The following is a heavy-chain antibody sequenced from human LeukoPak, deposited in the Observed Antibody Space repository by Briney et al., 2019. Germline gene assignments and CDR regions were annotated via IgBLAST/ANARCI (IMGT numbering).Heavy chain of an antibody. CDR2: INPNSGAT. J-gene: IGHJ4*02. V-gene: IGHV1-2*02. CDR3: AREAIAVAGLDY. CDR1: GYTFTGYY. Sequence: ASVKVSCKASGYTFTGYYMHWVRQAPGQGLEWMGWINPNSGATNYVEKFQGRVTMTRDTSISTAYMELSRLRSDDTAVYYCAREAIAVAGLDYWGQGTLVTVSS. D-gene: IGHD6-19*01.